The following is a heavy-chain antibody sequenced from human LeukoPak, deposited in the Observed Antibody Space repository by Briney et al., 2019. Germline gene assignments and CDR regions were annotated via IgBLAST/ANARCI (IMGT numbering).Heavy chain of an antibody. V-gene: IGHV4-59*01. D-gene: IGHD2-2*02. CDR1: GGSISSYY. CDR3: ARRRRYCSSTSCYTGYYGMDV. CDR2: IYYSGST. J-gene: IGHJ6*02. Sequence: SETLSLTCTVSGGSISSYYWSWIRQPPGKGLEWIGYIYYSGSTNYNPPLKSRVTISVDTSKNQFSLKLSSVTAADTAVYYCARRRRYCSSTSCYTGYYGMDVWGQGTTVTVSS.